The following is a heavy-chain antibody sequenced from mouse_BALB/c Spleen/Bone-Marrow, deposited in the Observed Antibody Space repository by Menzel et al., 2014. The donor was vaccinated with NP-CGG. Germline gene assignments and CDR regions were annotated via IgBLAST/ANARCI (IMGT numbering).Heavy chain of an antibody. V-gene: IGHV1S130*01. Sequence: QVQLKESGSVLVRPGALVKLSCKASGYTFTSSWMHWTKQRPGQGLEWIGEIHPNSGNTNYNEKFKGKATLTVDTSSSTAYVDLSSLTSEDSAVYYCARGFTTPDYWGQGTTLTVSS. J-gene: IGHJ2*01. D-gene: IGHD1-1*01. CDR2: IHPNSGNT. CDR1: GYTFTSSW. CDR3: ARGFTTPDY.